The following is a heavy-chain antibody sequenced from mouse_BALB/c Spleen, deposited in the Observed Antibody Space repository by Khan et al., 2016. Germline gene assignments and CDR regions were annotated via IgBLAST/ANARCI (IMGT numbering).Heavy chain of an antibody. J-gene: IGHJ2*01. CDR3: AKKGDSYYFDY. Sequence: QVQLKESGPSLVQPSQSLSITCTVSGFSLTSYGVHWVRQSPGKGLEWLGVIWRGGSTDYNAAFMSRLSITQDNSKSQVFFKMNSLQADDTAIYYCAKKGDSYYFDYWGQGTTLTVSS. CDR1: GFSLTSYG. CDR2: IWRGGST. V-gene: IGHV2-5-1*01.